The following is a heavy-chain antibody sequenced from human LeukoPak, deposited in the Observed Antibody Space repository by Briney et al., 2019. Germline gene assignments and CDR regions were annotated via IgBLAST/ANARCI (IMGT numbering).Heavy chain of an antibody. CDR2: INHSGST. CDR3: ARWGGRSGGWYHSDY. Sequence: SETLSLTCAVYGGSFSGYYWSWIRQPPGKGLEWIGEINHSGSTNYNPSLESRVTISVDTSKNQFSLKLSSVTAADTAVYYCARWGGRSGGWYHSDYWGQGTLVTVSS. V-gene: IGHV4-34*01. D-gene: IGHD6-19*01. CDR1: GGSFSGYY. J-gene: IGHJ4*02.